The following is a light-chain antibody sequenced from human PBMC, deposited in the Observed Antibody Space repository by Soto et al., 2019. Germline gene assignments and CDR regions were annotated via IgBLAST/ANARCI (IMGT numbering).Light chain of an antibody. J-gene: IGKJ5*01. CDR1: RSVNSN. Sequence: EIVMTQSPATLPVSPGEGATLSCRASRSVNSNIAWYQQRPGQAPRLLIYGASTRATGIPARFSGSGSGTEFTLTISSLQSEDFAVYYCQQRSNWPPITFGQGTRLEIK. CDR3: QQRSNWPPIT. CDR2: GAS. V-gene: IGKV3-15*01.